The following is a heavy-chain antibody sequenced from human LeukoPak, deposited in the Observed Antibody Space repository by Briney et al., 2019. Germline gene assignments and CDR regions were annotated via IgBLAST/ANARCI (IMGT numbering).Heavy chain of an antibody. D-gene: IGHD3-22*01. CDR3: ARDQETYYYDSSGYYWDY. Sequence: ASVKVSCKASGYTFTSYGISWVRQAPGQGPEWMGWISAYNGNTNYAQKLQGRVTMTTDTSTSTAYMELRSLRSDDTAVYYCARDQETYYYDSSGYYWDYWGQGTLVTVSS. J-gene: IGHJ4*02. CDR1: GYTFTSYG. CDR2: ISAYNGNT. V-gene: IGHV1-18*01.